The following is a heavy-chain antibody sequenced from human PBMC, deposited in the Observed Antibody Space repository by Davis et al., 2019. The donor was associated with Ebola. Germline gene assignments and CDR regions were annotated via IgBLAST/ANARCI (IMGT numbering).Heavy chain of an antibody. CDR1: GFTFSSYG. V-gene: IGHV3-30*02. J-gene: IGHJ6*04. Sequence: PGGSLRLSCAASGFTFSSYGMHWVRQAPGKGLEWVAFIRYDGSNKYYADSVKGRFTISRDNSKNTLYLQMNSLRAEDTAVYYCAREASAGQEDGMDVWGKGATVTVSS. CDR3: AREASAGQEDGMDV. D-gene: IGHD6-25*01. CDR2: IRYDGSNK.